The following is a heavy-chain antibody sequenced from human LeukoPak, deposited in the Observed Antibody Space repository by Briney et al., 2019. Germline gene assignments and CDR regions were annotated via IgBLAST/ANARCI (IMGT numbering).Heavy chain of an antibody. CDR3: ASTGMTTGAFDS. CDR2: IYPGDSDT. Sequence: GASLKISCKGSGYSFTSYWIGWVRQLPGKGLEGLGIIYPGDSDTRYSPSFQGQVTISADKSISTAYLQWSSLKASDTALYYCASTGMTTGAFDSWGQGTMVTVSS. CDR1: GYSFTSYW. J-gene: IGHJ3*02. D-gene: IGHD4-17*01. V-gene: IGHV5-51*01.